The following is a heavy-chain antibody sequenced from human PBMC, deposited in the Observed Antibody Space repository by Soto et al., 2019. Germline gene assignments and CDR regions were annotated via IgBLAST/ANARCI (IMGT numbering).Heavy chain of an antibody. Sequence: QVQLVESGGGVVQPGRSLRLSCAASGFTFSSYGMHWVRLAPGKGLEWVAVIWYDGSNKYYADSLKGRFTISRDNSKKTLYLQVNSLRAEDTAVYFCARDDYDSSGYYYVDYWGQGTLVTVSS. CDR3: ARDDYDSSGYYYVDY. J-gene: IGHJ4*02. D-gene: IGHD3-22*01. V-gene: IGHV3-33*01. CDR2: IWYDGSNK. CDR1: GFTFSSYG.